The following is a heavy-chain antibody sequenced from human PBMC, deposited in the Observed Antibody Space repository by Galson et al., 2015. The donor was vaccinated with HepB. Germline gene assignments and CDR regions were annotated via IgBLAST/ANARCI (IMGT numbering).Heavy chain of an antibody. J-gene: IGHJ4*02. Sequence: SVKVSCKASGYTFTSYGISWVRQAPGQGLEWMGWISAYNGNTNYAQQLQGRVTMTTDTSTSTAYMELRSLSSDYTAVYYCAGEYCSSTSCYSLFDYWGQGTLVTVSS. D-gene: IGHD2-2*02. CDR1: GYTFTSYG. V-gene: IGHV1-18*01. CDR3: AGEYCSSTSCYSLFDY. CDR2: ISAYNGNT.